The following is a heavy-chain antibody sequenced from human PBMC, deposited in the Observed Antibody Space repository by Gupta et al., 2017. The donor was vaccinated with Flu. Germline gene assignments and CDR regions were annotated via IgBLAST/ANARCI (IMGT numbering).Heavy chain of an antibody. CDR2: IIPILGIA. CDR3: ARQPSSIAAPFDY. J-gene: IGHJ4*02. V-gene: IGHV1-69*02. Sequence: GAEVKKPGSSVKVSCKASGGTFSSYTISWVRQAPGQGLEWMGRIIPILGIANYAQKFQGRVTITADKSTSTAYMELSSLRSEDTAVYYCARQPSSIAAPFDYWGQGTLVTVSS. D-gene: IGHD6-6*01. CDR1: GGTFSSYT.